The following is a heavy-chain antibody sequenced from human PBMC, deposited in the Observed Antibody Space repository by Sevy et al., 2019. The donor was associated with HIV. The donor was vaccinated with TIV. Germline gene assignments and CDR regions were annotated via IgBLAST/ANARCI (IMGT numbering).Heavy chain of an antibody. Sequence: GGSLRLSCAASGFTFDDYAMHWVRQAPGKGLEWVSGISWNSGSIGYADSVKGRFTISRDNAKNSLYLQMNSLRAEDTALYYCAIGPLGYDSSGYGYFDYWGQGTLVTVSS. CDR3: AIGPLGYDSSGYGYFDY. CDR2: ISWNSGSI. D-gene: IGHD3-22*01. CDR1: GFTFDDYA. V-gene: IGHV3-9*01. J-gene: IGHJ4*02.